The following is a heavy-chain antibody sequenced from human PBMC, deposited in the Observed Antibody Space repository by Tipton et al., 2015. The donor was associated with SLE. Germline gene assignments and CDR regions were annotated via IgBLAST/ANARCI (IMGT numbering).Heavy chain of an antibody. CDR2: IKSKTDGGTT. J-gene: IGHJ6*02. CDR1: GFTFSNAW. V-gene: IGHV3-15*01. D-gene: IGHD1-26*01. Sequence: GSLRLSCAASGFTFSNAWMSWVRQAPGKGLEWVGRIKSKTDGGTTDYAAPVKGRFTISRDDSKNPLYLQMNSLRAGDTAVYYCARDGIGGYGMDVWGQGTTVTVSS. CDR3: ARDGIGGYGMDV.